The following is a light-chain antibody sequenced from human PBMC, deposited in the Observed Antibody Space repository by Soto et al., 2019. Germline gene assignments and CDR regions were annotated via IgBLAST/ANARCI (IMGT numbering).Light chain of an antibody. Sequence: EIVLTQSPGTLSLSPGERATLSCRASQSVSSSYLAWYPQKPGQAPRLLISGASSRATGIPDRLSGSGSGTDFTLTISRLEPEDFAVYYCQQYGSSPWTFGLGTKVEIK. V-gene: IGKV3-20*01. CDR1: QSVSSSY. CDR3: QQYGSSPWT. CDR2: GAS. J-gene: IGKJ1*01.